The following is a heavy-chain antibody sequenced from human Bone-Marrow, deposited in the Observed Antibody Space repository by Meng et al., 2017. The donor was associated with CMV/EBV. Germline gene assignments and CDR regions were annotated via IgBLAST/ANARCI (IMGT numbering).Heavy chain of an antibody. Sequence: ASVKVSCKASGYTFTSYGISWVRQAPGQGLEWMGWISAYNGNTNYAQKLQGRVTMTTDTSTSTAYMELRSLRSDYTAVYYCARGQYSSSPEGLGYWGQGTLVTVSS. CDR1: GYTFTSYG. V-gene: IGHV1-18*01. J-gene: IGHJ4*02. CDR2: ISAYNGNT. CDR3: ARGQYSSSPEGLGY. D-gene: IGHD6-6*01.